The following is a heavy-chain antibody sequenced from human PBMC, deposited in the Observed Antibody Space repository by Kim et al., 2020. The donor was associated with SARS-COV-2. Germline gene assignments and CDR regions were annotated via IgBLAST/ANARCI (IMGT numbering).Heavy chain of an antibody. Sequence: GGSLRLSCAASGFTVSSNYMSWVRQAPGKGLEWVSVIYSGGSTYYADSVKGRFTISRDNSKNTLYLQMNSLRAEDTAVYYCARTIAAAGTGGMDVWGQGTTVTVSS. D-gene: IGHD6-13*01. CDR3: ARTIAAAGTGGMDV. J-gene: IGHJ6*02. CDR2: IYSGGST. CDR1: GFTVSSNY. V-gene: IGHV3-53*01.